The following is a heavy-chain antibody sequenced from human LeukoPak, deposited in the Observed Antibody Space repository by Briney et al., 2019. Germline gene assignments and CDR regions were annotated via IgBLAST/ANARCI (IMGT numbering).Heavy chain of an antibody. CDR2: ISYDGSNK. D-gene: IGHD3-22*01. Sequence: GGSLRLSCAASGFTFSSYAMHWARQAPGKGLEGVAVISYDGSNKYYADSVKGRFTISRDNSKNTLYLQMNSLRAEDTAVYYCARDRRSYDSSGAIDYWGQGTLVTVSS. CDR3: ARDRRSYDSSGAIDY. V-gene: IGHV3-30*04. J-gene: IGHJ4*02. CDR1: GFTFSSYA.